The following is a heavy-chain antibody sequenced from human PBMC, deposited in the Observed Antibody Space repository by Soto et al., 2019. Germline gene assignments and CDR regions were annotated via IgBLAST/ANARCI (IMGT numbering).Heavy chain of an antibody. Sequence: ASVKVSCKASGYTFTSYGISWVRQAPGQGLEWMGWISAYNGNTNYAQKLQGRVTMTTDTSTSTAYMELRSLRSDDTAVYYCARDATAFVVVTDNWFDPWGQGTLVTVSS. CDR3: ARDATAFVVVTDNWFDP. CDR1: GYTFTSYG. V-gene: IGHV1-18*01. J-gene: IGHJ5*02. D-gene: IGHD2-21*02. CDR2: ISAYNGNT.